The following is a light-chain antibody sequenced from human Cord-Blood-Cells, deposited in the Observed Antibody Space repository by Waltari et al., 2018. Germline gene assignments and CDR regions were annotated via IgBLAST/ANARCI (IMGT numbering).Light chain of an antibody. CDR1: QSLLHSNGYNY. CDR3: MQALQTIT. J-gene: IGKJ5*01. CDR2: LGS. V-gene: IGKV2-28*01. Sequence: DIVMTQSPLSLPVTPGEPASIPCRSSQSLLHSNGYNYLDWYLQKPGQSPQLLIYLGSNRASGVPDMFSGSGSGTDFTLKISRVEAEDVGVYYCMQALQTITFGQGTRLEIK.